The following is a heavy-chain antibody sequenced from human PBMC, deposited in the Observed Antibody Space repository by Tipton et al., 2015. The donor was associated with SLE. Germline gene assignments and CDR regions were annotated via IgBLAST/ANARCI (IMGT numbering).Heavy chain of an antibody. CDR3: ARPGMAERYFDL. V-gene: IGHV4-39*01. D-gene: IGHD5-24*01. Sequence: TLSLTCTVSGGSISSGGYYWSWIRQHPGKGLEWIGSIYYSGSTYYNPSLKSRVTISVDTSKNQFSLKLSSVTAADTAVYYCARPGMAERYFDLWGRGTLVTVSS. J-gene: IGHJ2*01. CDR1: GGSISSGGYY. CDR2: IYYSGST.